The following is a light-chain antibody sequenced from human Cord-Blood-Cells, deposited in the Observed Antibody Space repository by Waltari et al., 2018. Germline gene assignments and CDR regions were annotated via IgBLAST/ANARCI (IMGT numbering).Light chain of an antibody. V-gene: IGLV2-23*01. CDR1: SSDVGSYNL. CDR3: CSYAGSSTWV. Sequence: QSALTQPASVSGSPGQSITISCTGTSSDVGSYNLVSWYQQKPGKAPKLMIYDGSKRPSGVSNRFSGSKSGNTASLTISGLQAEDEADYDCCSYAGSSTWVFGGGTKLTVL. J-gene: IGLJ3*02. CDR2: DGS.